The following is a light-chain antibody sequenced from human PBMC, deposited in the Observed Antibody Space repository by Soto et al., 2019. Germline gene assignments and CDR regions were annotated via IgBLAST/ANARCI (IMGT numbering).Light chain of an antibody. J-gene: IGLJ3*02. CDR2: YDD. V-gene: IGLV1-36*01. CDR1: SSNIGNNA. Sequence: QSVLTQPPSVSGAPGQRVTISCSGSSSNIGNNAVNWYQQLPGKAPRALIYYDDLLPSGVSDRFSGSKSGTSVSLAISGLQSGDVADYYCASWDDTLSGVVFGGGTKVTVL. CDR3: ASWDDTLSGVV.